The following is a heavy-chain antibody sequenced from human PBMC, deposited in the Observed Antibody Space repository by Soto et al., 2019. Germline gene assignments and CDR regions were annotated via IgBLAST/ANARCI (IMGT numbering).Heavy chain of an antibody. J-gene: IGHJ4*02. CDR1: GGSISSGVYY. CDR2: FSNSGRT. Sequence: SETLSLTCTVSGGSISSGVYYLAWIRQPPGKGLEWIGYFSNSGRTYYSPSLKSRVTISVDTSKNQFSLELTSVTAADTAVYYCARESGAELYYFDYWGLGTLAPVSS. V-gene: IGHV4-30-4*01. D-gene: IGHD6-25*01. CDR3: ARESGAELYYFDY.